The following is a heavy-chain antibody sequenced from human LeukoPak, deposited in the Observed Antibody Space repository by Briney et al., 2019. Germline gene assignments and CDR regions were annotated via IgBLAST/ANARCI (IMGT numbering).Heavy chain of an antibody. V-gene: IGHV3-43*02. CDR3: AKGHGSRAGDFEY. CDR1: GFTFDDYA. Sequence: GGSLRLSCAASGFTFDDYAMHWVRQAPGMGLEWVSLISGDSDYTYYADSVKGRFTISRDNSKNSLYLQMNTLRTEDNALYYCAKGHGSRAGDFEYWGQGTLVTVSS. CDR2: ISGDSDYT. D-gene: IGHD3-10*01. J-gene: IGHJ4*02.